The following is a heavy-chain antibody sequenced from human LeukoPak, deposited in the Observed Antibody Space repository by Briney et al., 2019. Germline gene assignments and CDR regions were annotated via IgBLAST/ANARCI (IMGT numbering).Heavy chain of an antibody. Sequence: GSLRLSCSASGFTFSSYAMHWVRQAPGKGLEYVPAISGSGDTTYYADSMKGRFTISRDNSKNTLYLQMSSLRPEDTAVYYCVRWGSSWYGYWGQGTLVTVSS. CDR2: ISGSGDTT. J-gene: IGHJ4*02. CDR1: GFTFSSYA. CDR3: VRWGSSWYGY. D-gene: IGHD6-13*01. V-gene: IGHV3-64D*06.